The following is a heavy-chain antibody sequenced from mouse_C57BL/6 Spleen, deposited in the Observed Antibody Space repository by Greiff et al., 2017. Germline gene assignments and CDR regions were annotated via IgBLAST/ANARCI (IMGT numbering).Heavy chain of an antibody. CDR3: ARKITTVVAAGPY. D-gene: IGHD1-1*01. CDR1: GYAFSSSW. CDR2: IYPGDGDT. J-gene: IGHJ3*01. V-gene: IGHV1-82*01. Sequence: QVQLQQSGPELVKPGASVKISCKASGYAFSSSWMNWVKQRPGKGLEWIGRIYPGDGDTNYNGKFKGKATLTADKSSSTAYMQLSSLTSEDSAVYFCARKITTVVAAGPYWGQGTLVTVSA.